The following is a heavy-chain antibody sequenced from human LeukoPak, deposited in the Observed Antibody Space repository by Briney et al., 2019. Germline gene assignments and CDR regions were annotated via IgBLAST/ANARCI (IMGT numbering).Heavy chain of an antibody. V-gene: IGHV3-23*01. CDR1: GFTFSTYA. CDR2: ISSSGGNP. CDR3: AKGAYGSGSSSFDY. J-gene: IGHJ4*02. Sequence: PGGSLRLSCAASGFTFSTYAMSWVRQAPGKGLEWVSAISSSGGNPYYADSVKGRFTISRDNSKNTLYLQMTGLRAEDTALYYCAKGAYGSGSSSFDYWGQGILVTVSS. D-gene: IGHD3-10*01.